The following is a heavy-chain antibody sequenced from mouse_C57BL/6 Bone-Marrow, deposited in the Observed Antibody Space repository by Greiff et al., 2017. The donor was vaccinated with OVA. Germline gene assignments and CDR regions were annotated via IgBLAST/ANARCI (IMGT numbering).Heavy chain of an antibody. CDR1: GFSLSTSGMG. Sequence: QVTLKESGPGILQSSQTLSLTCSFSGFSLSTSGMGVSWIRQPSGKGLEWLAHIYWDDDKRYNPSLKSRLTISKDTSRNQVFLKITSVVTADTATYYCARRDDYDAWFAYWGQGTLVTVSA. J-gene: IGHJ3*01. D-gene: IGHD2-4*01. V-gene: IGHV8-12*01. CDR2: IYWDDDK. CDR3: ARRDDYDAWFAY.